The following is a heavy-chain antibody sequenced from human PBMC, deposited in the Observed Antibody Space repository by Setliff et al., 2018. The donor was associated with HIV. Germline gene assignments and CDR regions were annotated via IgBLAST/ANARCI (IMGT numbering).Heavy chain of an antibody. CDR1: GYTFTACY. Sequence: ASVKVSCKTSGYTFTACYLHWVRQAPGQGLEYMGWINSNSGGTNYAQKFQGGVTMTRDTSVSSAYMELSRVRSDDTAVYYCAREELRGTKVFDIWGQGTMVTVSS. D-gene: IGHD3-10*01. CDR3: AREELRGTKVFDI. J-gene: IGHJ3*02. CDR2: INSNSGGT. V-gene: IGHV1-2*02.